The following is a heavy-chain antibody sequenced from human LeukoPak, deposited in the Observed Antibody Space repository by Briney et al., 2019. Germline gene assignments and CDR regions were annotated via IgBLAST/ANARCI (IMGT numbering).Heavy chain of an antibody. CDR3: ARERKVQAGWFDP. J-gene: IGHJ5*02. D-gene: IGHD1-14*01. CDR2: INPNSGGT. CDR1: GYTFTGYY. V-gene: IGHV1-2*06. Sequence: ASVKVSCKASGYTFTGYYMHWVRQASGQGLGWMGRINPNSGGTTYAQKFQGRVTMTRDTSISTAYMELSRLRSDDTAVYYCARERKVQAGWFDPWGQGTLVTVSS.